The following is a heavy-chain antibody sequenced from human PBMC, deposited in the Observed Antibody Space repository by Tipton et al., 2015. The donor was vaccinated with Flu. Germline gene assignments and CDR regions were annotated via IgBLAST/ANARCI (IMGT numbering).Heavy chain of an antibody. V-gene: IGHV3-33*01. Sequence: RSLRLSCAASGFTFTLFGMHWVRQAPGKGLEWVSFIWYDGRQTFYADSVKGRFTISRDDSKNTVYLQMNSLTAEDTAVYYCARDGPEWNYFSYMDVWAKGPQSAS. D-gene: IGHD3-3*01. CDR3: ARDGPEWNYFSYMDV. J-gene: IGHJ6*03. CDR1: GFTFTLFG. CDR2: IWYDGRQT.